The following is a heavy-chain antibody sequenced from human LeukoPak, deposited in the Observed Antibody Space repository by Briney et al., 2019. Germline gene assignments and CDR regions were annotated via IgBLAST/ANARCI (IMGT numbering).Heavy chain of an antibody. V-gene: IGHV3-74*01. CDR2: INSDGSWT. Sequence: GGSLRLSCAASGNYWMHWVRQVPGKGLVWISHINSDGSWTSYADSVKGRFTISKDNAKNTVYLQMNSLRAEDTAVYYCVSFYETYWGRGTLVTVSS. CDR1: GNYW. CDR3: VSFYETY. D-gene: IGHD2/OR15-2a*01. J-gene: IGHJ4*02.